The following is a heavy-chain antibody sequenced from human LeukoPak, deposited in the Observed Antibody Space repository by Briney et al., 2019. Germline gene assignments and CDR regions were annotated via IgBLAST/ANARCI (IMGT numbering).Heavy chain of an antibody. Sequence: SETLSLTCTVSGYSISTAYSWGWIRQSPGKGLEWIGSLYHSGSTYYNPSLKSRVTISLDTSKNNFSLNLSTVTAADTALYYCARGVGYDDTLGSYYGFFDHWSQGTLVTVSS. J-gene: IGHJ4*02. CDR1: GYSISTAYS. CDR2: LYHSGST. D-gene: IGHD3-22*01. V-gene: IGHV4-38-2*02. CDR3: ARGVGYDDTLGSYYGFFDH.